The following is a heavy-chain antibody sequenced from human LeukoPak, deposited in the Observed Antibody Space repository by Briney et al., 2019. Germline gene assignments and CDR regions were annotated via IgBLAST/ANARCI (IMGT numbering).Heavy chain of an antibody. CDR2: ISRNSGSI. CDR1: GFTFDDYA. V-gene: IGHV3-9*01. CDR3: AKDTNPSLLSMLRGVMNAFDV. Sequence: SGGSLRLSYAASGFTFDDYAMHWVRQAPGKGLEWVSGISRNSGSIDYADSVKGRFTISRDNAKNSLYLQMNSLRAEDTALYYCAKDTNPSLLSMLRGVMNAFDVWAQGTMVTVSS. D-gene: IGHD3-10*01. J-gene: IGHJ3*01.